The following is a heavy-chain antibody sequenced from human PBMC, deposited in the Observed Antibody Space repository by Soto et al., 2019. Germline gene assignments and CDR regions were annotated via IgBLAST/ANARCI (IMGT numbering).Heavy chain of an antibody. J-gene: IGHJ6*03. V-gene: IGHV3-33*01. CDR3: ARDGTIAVAGLGDYYYYYMDV. Sequence: GGSLRLSCAASGVTFSSYGMHWVRQAPGKGLEWVAVIWYDGSNKYYADSVKGRFTISRDNSKNTLYLQMNSLRAEDTAVYYCARDGTIAVAGLGDYYYYYMDVWGKGTTVTVSS. CDR1: GVTFSSYG. CDR2: IWYDGSNK. D-gene: IGHD6-19*01.